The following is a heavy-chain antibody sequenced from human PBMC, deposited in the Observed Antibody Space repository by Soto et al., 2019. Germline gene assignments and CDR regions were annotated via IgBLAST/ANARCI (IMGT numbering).Heavy chain of an antibody. J-gene: IGHJ6*02. Sequence: GESLKISYKRSGYSFTSYWMSWVRQIPGKGLEWMGRIDPSDSYTNYSPSFQGHVTISADKSISTAYLQWSSLKASDTAMYYCARRGLPYYYYGMDVWGQGTTVTVSS. CDR1: GYSFTSYW. V-gene: IGHV5-10-1*01. CDR3: ARRGLPYYYYGMDV. CDR2: IDPSDSYT. D-gene: IGHD3-10*01.